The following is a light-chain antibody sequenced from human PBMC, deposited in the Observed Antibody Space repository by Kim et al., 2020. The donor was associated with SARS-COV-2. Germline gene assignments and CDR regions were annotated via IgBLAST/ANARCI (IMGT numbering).Light chain of an antibody. CDR2: EDD. Sequence: GRTLTISCTRSSGSVDVKYVQWYQQRPGVGPTSVIYEDDQRPAGVSDRFSGAIDNSSNAASLTISGLRTEDEADYYCQSYNRDNVIFGGGTKVTVL. J-gene: IGLJ2*01. CDR1: SGSVDVKY. CDR3: QSYNRDNVI. V-gene: IGLV6-57*03.